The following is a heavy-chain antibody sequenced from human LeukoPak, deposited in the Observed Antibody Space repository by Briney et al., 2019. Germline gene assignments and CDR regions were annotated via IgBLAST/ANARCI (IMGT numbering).Heavy chain of an antibody. D-gene: IGHD3-22*01. J-gene: IGHJ4*02. CDR1: GFTFNNYW. Sequence: GGSLRLSCAASGFTFNNYWMHWIRQAPGRGLVWVSRINSDGSSTNYADSVKGRFTISRHNAKNTLYLQMNSLRAEDTAVYYCARGDYYDSSFLGNWGQGILVTVSS. CDR2: INSDGSST. CDR3: ARGDYYDSSFLGN. V-gene: IGHV3-74*01.